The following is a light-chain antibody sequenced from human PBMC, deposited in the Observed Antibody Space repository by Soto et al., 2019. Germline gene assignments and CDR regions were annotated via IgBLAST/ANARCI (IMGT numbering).Light chain of an antibody. Sequence: IVMTQSPVSLSVSPGERATLSCRASESVSSNLAWYQQKPGQAPRLLIYGASSRATGIPARFSGSGSGTEFTLTISSLQPDDFATYYCQQYNSYSWTFGQGTKVDIK. CDR1: ESVSSN. J-gene: IGKJ1*01. V-gene: IGKV3-15*01. CDR2: GAS. CDR3: QQYNSYSWT.